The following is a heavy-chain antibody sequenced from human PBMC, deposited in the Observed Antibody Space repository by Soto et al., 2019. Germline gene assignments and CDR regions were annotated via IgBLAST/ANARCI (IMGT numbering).Heavy chain of an antibody. Sequence: EVQLVESGGGLVQPGGSLRLSCAASGFTFSSYSMNWVRQAPGKGLEWVSYISSSSSTIYYADSLKGRFTISRDNAKNSLYLQMNSLRAEDTAVYYCAREPSTVTSEYWGQGTLVTVSS. V-gene: IGHV3-48*01. CDR1: GFTFSSYS. CDR3: AREPSTVTSEY. J-gene: IGHJ4*02. CDR2: ISSSSSTI. D-gene: IGHD4-17*01.